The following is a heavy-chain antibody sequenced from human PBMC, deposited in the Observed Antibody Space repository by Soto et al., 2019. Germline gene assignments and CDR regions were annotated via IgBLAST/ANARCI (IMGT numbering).Heavy chain of an antibody. D-gene: IGHD3-16*01. CDR1: GFTFSSYW. Sequence: EVQLVESGGGLVQPGGSLRISCAVSGFTFSSYWMSWVRQAPGKGLEWVATIKQGGSEKYYVDSVKGRFTISGDNAENSLYLQMNSLSAEDTAVYFCERDVGYDYVNWGQGTLVTVSS. V-gene: IGHV3-7*01. CDR3: ERDVGYDYVN. CDR2: IKQGGSEK. J-gene: IGHJ4*02.